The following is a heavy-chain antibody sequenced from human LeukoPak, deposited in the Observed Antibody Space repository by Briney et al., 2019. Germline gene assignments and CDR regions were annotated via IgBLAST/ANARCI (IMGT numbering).Heavy chain of an antibody. D-gene: IGHD3-22*01. Sequence: GESLKISCKGSGYSFTSYLIGWVRQMPGKGLEWMGIIYPGDSDTRYSPSFQGQVTISADKSISTAYLQWSSLKASDTAMYYCARRHYYDSSGYYYPLDYWGQGTLVTVSS. CDR2: IYPGDSDT. J-gene: IGHJ4*02. CDR1: GYSFTSYL. CDR3: ARRHYYDSSGYYYPLDY. V-gene: IGHV5-51*01.